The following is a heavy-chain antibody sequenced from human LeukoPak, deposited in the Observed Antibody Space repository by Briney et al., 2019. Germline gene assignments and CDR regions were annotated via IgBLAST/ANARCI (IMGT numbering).Heavy chain of an antibody. J-gene: IGHJ6*03. D-gene: IGHD3-3*01. CDR3: ARTYYDFWSGGYYYYYYMDV. CDR1: GFTFSSYW. CDR2: LNSDGSST. Sequence: PGGSLRLSCAASGFTFSSYWMHWVRQAPGKGLVWVSRLNSDGSSTVYADSVKGRFTISRDNAKNTLYLQMNSLSAEDTAVYYCARTYYDFWSGGYYYYYYMDVWGKGTTVTVSS. V-gene: IGHV3-74*01.